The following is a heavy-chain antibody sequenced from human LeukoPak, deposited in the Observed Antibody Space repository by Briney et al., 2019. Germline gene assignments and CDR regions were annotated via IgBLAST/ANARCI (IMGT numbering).Heavy chain of an antibody. D-gene: IGHD3-22*01. CDR2: INPSGGST. V-gene: IGHV1-46*01. Sequence: ASVKVSCKASGYTFTSYYMHWVRQAPGQGLEWMGIINPSGGSTSYAQKFQGRVTMTRDTSTSTVYMELSSLRSEDTAVYYCARVVRNSYDSSGYYKSSLFYGGRETLVPVPS. CDR1: GYTFTSYY. CDR3: ARVVRNSYDSSGYYKSSLFY. J-gene: IGHJ4*02.